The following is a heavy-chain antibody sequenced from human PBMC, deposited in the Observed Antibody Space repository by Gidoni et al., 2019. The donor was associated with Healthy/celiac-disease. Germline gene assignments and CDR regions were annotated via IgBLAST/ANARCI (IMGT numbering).Heavy chain of an antibody. D-gene: IGHD2-15*01. CDR1: GFTFGNAW. CDR2: IKSKTDGGTT. J-gene: IGHJ6*02. Sequence: EVQLVESGGGLVKPGGSLRLSCAASGFTFGNAWMSWVRQAPGKGLEWVGCIKSKTDGGTTDYAAPVKGRFTISRDDSKNTLYLQMNSLKTEDTAVYYCTTEQCGSCYSDGMDVWGQGTTVTVSS. V-gene: IGHV3-15*01. CDR3: TTEQCGSCYSDGMDV.